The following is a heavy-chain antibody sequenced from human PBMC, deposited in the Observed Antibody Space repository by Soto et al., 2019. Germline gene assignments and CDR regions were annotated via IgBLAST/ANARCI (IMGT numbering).Heavy chain of an antibody. Sequence: QVQLVESGGGVVQPGRSLRLSCAASGFTFSSYAMHWVRQAPGKGLEWVAVISYDGSNKYYADSVKGRFTISRDNSKNLLYLQMNSLRAEDTAVYYCARDGAVTGYYYGMDVWGQGTTVTVSS. V-gene: IGHV3-30-3*01. J-gene: IGHJ6*02. D-gene: IGHD2-21*02. CDR3: ARDGAVTGYYYGMDV. CDR1: GFTFSSYA. CDR2: ISYDGSNK.